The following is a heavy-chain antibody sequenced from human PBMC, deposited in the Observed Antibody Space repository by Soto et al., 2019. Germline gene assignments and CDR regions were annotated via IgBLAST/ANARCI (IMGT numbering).Heavy chain of an antibody. Sequence: QVQLQESGPGLVKPSETLSLTCTVSGGSMSSYYWSWIRQPPGKGLEWIGYIYYSGSTNYNPSLKSRVTISEDTSKNQFSLKLNSVTAADTAVYYCARRWGGALDYWGQGTLVTVSS. D-gene: IGHD3-16*01. V-gene: IGHV4-59*08. CDR3: ARRWGGALDY. J-gene: IGHJ4*02. CDR2: IYYSGST. CDR1: GGSMSSYY.